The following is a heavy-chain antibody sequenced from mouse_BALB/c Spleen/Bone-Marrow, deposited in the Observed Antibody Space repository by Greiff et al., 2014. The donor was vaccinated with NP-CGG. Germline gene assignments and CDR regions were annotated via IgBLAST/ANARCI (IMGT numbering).Heavy chain of an antibody. V-gene: IGHV5-6-2*01. CDR3: VRLGNDDAMDY. CDR2: INSNGGST. CDR1: GFTFSSYY. J-gene: IGHJ4*01. D-gene: IGHD2-12*01. Sequence: EVHLVESGGGLVKLGGSLKLSCAASGFTFSSYYMSWVRQTPEKRLELVAAINSNGGSTYYPDTVKGRFTISRDNAKNTLYLQMSSLKSEDTALYYCVRLGNDDAMDYWGQGTSVTVS.